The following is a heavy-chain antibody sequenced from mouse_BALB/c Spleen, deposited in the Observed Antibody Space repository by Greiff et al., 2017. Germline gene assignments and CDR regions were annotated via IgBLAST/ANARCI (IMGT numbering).Heavy chain of an antibody. V-gene: IGHV5-12-1*01. Sequence: EVQLVESGGGLVKPGGSLKLSCAASGFAFSSYDMSWVRQTPEKRLEWVAYISSGGGSTYYPDTVKGRFTISRDNAKNTLYLQMSSLKSEDTAMYYCAIATAYWGQGTLVTVSA. CDR1: GFAFSSYD. J-gene: IGHJ3*01. D-gene: IGHD1-1*01. CDR3: AIATAY. CDR2: ISSGGGST.